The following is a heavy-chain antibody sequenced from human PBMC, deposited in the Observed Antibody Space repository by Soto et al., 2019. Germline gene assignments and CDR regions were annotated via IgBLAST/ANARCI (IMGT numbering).Heavy chain of an antibody. J-gene: IGHJ3*02. D-gene: IGHD2-2*01. CDR2: ISSNGGST. CDR1: GFTFSSYA. V-gene: IGHV3-64*01. CDR3: ARGNVVPAAHHAFDI. Sequence: GGSLRLSCAASGFTFSSYAMHWVRQAPGKGLEYVSAISSNGGSTYYANSVKGRFTISRDNSKNTLYLQMGSLRAEDMAVYYCARGNVVPAAHHAFDIWGQGTMVTVSS.